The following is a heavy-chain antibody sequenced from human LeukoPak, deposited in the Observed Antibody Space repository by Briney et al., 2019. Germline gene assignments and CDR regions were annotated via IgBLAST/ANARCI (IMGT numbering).Heavy chain of an antibody. J-gene: IGHJ3*02. V-gene: IGHV3-48*03. CDR1: GFTFSSYE. Sequence: GGSLRLSCAAPGFTFSSYEMNWVRQAPGKGLEWVSYISSRGTTMYYADSVKGRFTSSRDNAGNSLYLQMNSLRAEDMALYYCATRSARGAFDIWGQGTMVTVSS. CDR2: ISSRGTTM. D-gene: IGHD6-6*01. CDR3: ATRSARGAFDI.